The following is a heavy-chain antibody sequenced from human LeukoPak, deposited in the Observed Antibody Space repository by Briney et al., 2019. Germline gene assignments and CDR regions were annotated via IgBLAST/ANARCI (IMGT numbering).Heavy chain of an antibody. V-gene: IGHV4-59*01. Sequence: SETQSLTCTVSGGSISSYYWSWIRQPPGKGLEWIGYIYYSGSTNYNPSLKSRVTISVDTSKNQFSLKLSSVTAADTAVYYCARDIRSGGNLDYFDYWGQGTLVTVSS. CDR1: GGSISSYY. J-gene: IGHJ4*02. CDR2: IYYSGST. D-gene: IGHD4-23*01. CDR3: ARDIRSGGNLDYFDY.